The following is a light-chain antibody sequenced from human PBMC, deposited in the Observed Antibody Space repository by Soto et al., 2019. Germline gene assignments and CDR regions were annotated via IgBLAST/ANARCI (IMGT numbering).Light chain of an antibody. Sequence: DFQRTQSPSSLSASVGDTVTLTGRASQGFTNYLAWYQQKPGKAPKLLIYAASTLQSGVPPRFSGSGSGTHFTLTISSLQPEDAATYYCQKYNTAPYTFGQGTRLEIK. V-gene: IGKV1-27*01. CDR1: QGFTNY. CDR3: QKYNTAPYT. J-gene: IGKJ5*01. CDR2: AAS.